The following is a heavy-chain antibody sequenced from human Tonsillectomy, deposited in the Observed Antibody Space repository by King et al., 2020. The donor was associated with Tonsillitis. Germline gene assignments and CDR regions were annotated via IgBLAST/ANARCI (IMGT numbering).Heavy chain of an antibody. CDR2: IYHRESP. CDR3: ARDAGDYGMDV. D-gene: IGHD4-17*01. Sequence: QLQESGSGLVKPSQTLSLTCAVSGGSITSGGYSWSWIRQPPGKGLEWIGYIYHRESPYYNPSVKSRVTISIDRSNNHLSLNLSSVTAADTAVYYCARDAGDYGMDVWGQGTTVTVSS. CDR1: GGSITSGGYS. V-gene: IGHV4-30-2*01. J-gene: IGHJ6*02.